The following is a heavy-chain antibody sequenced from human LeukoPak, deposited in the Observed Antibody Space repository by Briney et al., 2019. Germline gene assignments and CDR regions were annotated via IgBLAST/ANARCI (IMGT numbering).Heavy chain of an antibody. J-gene: IGHJ6*03. CDR3: AGTYTYYYYYYMDV. Sequence: MPSETLSLTCTVSGGSISSYYWSWIRQPPGKGLEWIGYIYYSGNTNYNPSLKSRVTISVDTSRNQFSLKLSSVTAADTAVYYCAGTYTYYYYYYMDVWGKGTTVTISS. CDR2: IYYSGNT. CDR1: GGSISSYY. D-gene: IGHD2-2*02. V-gene: IGHV4-59*01.